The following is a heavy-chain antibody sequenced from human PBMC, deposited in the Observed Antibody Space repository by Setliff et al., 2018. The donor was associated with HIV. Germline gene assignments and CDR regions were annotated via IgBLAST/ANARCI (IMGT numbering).Heavy chain of an antibody. CDR2: ISGSGSST. CDR1: GFTFSTYA. V-gene: IGHV3-23*01. J-gene: IGHJ6*02. Sequence: GGSLRLSCAASGFTFSTYAMGWVRQAPGKGLEWVSSISGSGSSTYYIDSVKGRFTISRDRNTLYLQMNGLRAEDTALYYCARDLDPYFAMAVWGQGATVTVSS. CDR3: ARDLDPYFAMAV.